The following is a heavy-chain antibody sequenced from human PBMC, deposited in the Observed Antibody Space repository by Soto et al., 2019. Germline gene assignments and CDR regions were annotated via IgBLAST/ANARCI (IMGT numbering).Heavy chain of an antibody. D-gene: IGHD6-19*01. CDR3: ARPIGQWLVPLSMDV. J-gene: IGHJ6*02. Sequence: GGSLRLSCAASGFTFSSYSMNWVRQAPGKGLEWVSSISSSSSYIYYADSVKGRFTISRDNAKSSLYLQMNSLRAEDTAVYYCARPIGQWLVPLSMDVWGQGTTVTVSS. CDR1: GFTFSSYS. CDR2: ISSSSSYI. V-gene: IGHV3-21*01.